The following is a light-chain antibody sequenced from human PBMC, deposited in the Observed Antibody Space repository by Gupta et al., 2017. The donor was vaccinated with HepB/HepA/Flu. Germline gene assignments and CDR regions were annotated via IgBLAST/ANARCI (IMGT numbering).Light chain of an antibody. CDR1: SSDV. CDR2: TVS. V-gene: IGLV2-14*01. Sequence: QSALTQPASVSGSPGQSITISCTGTSSDVSWYQQHPGKAPKLMSYTVSNRPARVSDRFSGSKSSDTASPTISGLQAEDEADYYCSSFTSTSSLAVFGGGTKLTVL. J-gene: IGLJ3*02. CDR3: SSFTSTSSLAV.